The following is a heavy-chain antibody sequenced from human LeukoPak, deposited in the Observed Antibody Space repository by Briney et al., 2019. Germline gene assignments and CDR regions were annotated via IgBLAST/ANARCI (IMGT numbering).Heavy chain of an antibody. CDR1: GFAFSSYD. CDR2: ISDSSTYI. D-gene: IGHD6-13*01. CDR3: ARGVRIAVADY. Sequence: PGGSLRLSCAASGFAFSSYDMNWVRQAPGKRLEWVSSISDSSTYIYYADSLKGRFTISRDNAKNSLYLQINSLRVEDTAVYYCARGVRIAVADYWGQGTLVTVSS. V-gene: IGHV3-21*01. J-gene: IGHJ4*02.